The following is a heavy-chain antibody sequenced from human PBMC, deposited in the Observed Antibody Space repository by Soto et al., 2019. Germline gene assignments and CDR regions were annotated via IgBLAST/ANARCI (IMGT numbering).Heavy chain of an antibody. CDR3: ARLQNNWFDP. V-gene: IGHV4-4*07. CDR1: GGSISSNY. Sequence: SETLSLTCTVLGGSISSNYWTWIRQTAGKGLEWIGRIYISGITNYNPSLKSRVTMSMDTSNNQFSLNLRFVTAADTAVYYCARLQNNWFDPWGPGTMLTV. J-gene: IGHJ5*02. CDR2: IYISGIT.